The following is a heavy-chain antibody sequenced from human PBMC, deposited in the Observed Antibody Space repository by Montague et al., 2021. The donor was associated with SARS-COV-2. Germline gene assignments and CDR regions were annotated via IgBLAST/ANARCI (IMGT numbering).Heavy chain of an antibody. CDR3: ARGSGWMGNAFDI. CDR2: IYYSGST. J-gene: IGHJ3*02. D-gene: IGHD6-19*01. Sequence: SETLSLTCTVSGGSISSYYWSWIRQPPGRGLEWMGYIYYSGSTNXNPSLKSRVTISVDTSKNQFSLKLSSVTAADTAVYYCARGSGWMGNAFDIWGQGTMVTVSS. V-gene: IGHV4-59*01. CDR1: GGSISSYY.